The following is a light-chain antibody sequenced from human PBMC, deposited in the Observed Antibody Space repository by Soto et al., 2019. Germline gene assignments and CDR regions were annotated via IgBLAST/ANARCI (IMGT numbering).Light chain of an antibody. V-gene: IGKV1-12*01. CDR2: AAS. CDR1: QGSSIW. Sequence: DIQMTQSPSSVYASVGDRVTITGRARQGSSIWLACYQQKPGKAHKLLLYAASSLQSVVPSSFSGSGSGTDFTLTISLLQREDFANYYCLQANSFSWTFGQGTKLQIK. CDR3: LQANSFSWT. J-gene: IGKJ1*01.